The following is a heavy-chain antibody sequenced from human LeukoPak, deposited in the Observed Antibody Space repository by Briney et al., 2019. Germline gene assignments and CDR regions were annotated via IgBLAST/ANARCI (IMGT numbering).Heavy chain of an antibody. V-gene: IGHV3-30*18. CDR3: AKVRVVFNWNYAYYFDS. Sequence: GGSLRLSCAASGFTFSDFAMHWVRQAPGKGRKWVALISHDGANVYYEDSVKGRFTISRDNSRNTLYLQMNSLRAEDTAVYYCAKVRVVFNWNYAYYFDSWGQGTLVTVSS. CDR2: ISHDGANV. D-gene: IGHD1-7*01. CDR1: GFTFSDFA. J-gene: IGHJ4*02.